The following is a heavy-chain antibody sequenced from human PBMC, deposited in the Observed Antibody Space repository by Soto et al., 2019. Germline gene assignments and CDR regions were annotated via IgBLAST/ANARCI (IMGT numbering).Heavy chain of an antibody. CDR1: GYSFTIYW. CDR2: IDPSDSYT. CDR3: AREGSNACSSTSCNWFDP. D-gene: IGHD2-2*01. V-gene: IGHV5-10-1*01. Sequence: GESLKISCKGSGYSFTIYWISWVRQMPGKGLEWMGRIDPSDSYTNYSPSFQGHVTISADKSISTAYLQWSSLKASDTAMYYCAREGSNACSSTSCNWFDPWGRGTLVTVSS. J-gene: IGHJ5*02.